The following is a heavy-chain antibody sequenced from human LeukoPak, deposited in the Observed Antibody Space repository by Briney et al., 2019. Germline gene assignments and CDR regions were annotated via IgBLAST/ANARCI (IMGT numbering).Heavy chain of an antibody. CDR3: ARVREYSSGCYFDS. J-gene: IGHJ4*02. Sequence: ASVKVSCKASGGTFSSYAISWVRQAPGQGLEWMGGIIPIFGTANYAQKFQGRVTITADKSTSTAYMELSSLRSEDTAVYYCARVREYSSGCYFDSWGQGTLVTVSS. CDR1: GGTFSSYA. D-gene: IGHD6-19*01. V-gene: IGHV1-69*06. CDR2: IIPIFGTA.